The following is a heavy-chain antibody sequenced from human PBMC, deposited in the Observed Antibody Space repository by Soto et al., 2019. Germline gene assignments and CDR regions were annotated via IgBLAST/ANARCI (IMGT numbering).Heavy chain of an antibody. CDR3: ARGRYYDFWSGYYSNWFDP. V-gene: IGHV1-69*12. J-gene: IGHJ5*02. Sequence: QVQLVQSGAEVKKPGSSVKVSCKASGGTFSSYAISWVRQAPGQGLEWMGGIIPIFGTANYAQKFQGRVTITADESTSKASXELSSLRSEDTAVYYCARGRYYDFWSGYYSNWFDPWGQGTLVTVSS. CDR1: GGTFSSYA. CDR2: IIPIFGTA. D-gene: IGHD3-3*01.